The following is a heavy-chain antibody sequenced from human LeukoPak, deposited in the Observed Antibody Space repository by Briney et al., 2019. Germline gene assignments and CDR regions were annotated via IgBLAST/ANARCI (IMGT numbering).Heavy chain of an antibody. CDR2: ISAYNGNT. CDR3: ARDPLRSSWSTYNNAMDV. D-gene: IGHD6-13*01. Sequence: ASVKVSCKASGYTFTDDYIHWVRQAPGRGLEWMGWISAYNGNTEYSQKVQGRVTMTTDASTNTAYMELVSLTSDDTAVYYCARDPLRSSWSTYNNAMDVWGQGTTVTVSS. V-gene: IGHV1-18*04. CDR1: GYTFTDDY. J-gene: IGHJ6*02.